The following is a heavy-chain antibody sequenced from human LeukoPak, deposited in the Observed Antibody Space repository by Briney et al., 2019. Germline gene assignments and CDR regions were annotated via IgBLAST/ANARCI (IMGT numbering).Heavy chain of an antibody. CDR3: AKDQPVVPAAMIDY. V-gene: IGHV3-23*01. CDR1: GFTFSSYA. CDR2: ISGSGGST. D-gene: IGHD2-2*01. Sequence: GGSLRLSCAASGFTFSSYAMSWVRQAPGKGLEWVSAISGSGGSTYYADSVKGRFTISRDNSKNTLYLQMSSLRAEDTAVYYCAKDQPVVPAAMIDYWGQGTLVTVSS. J-gene: IGHJ4*02.